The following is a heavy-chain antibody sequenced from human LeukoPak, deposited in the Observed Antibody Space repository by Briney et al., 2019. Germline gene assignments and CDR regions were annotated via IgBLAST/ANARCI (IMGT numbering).Heavy chain of an antibody. V-gene: IGHV3-7*01. Sequence: PGGSLRLSCAASGFTFSSYSMNWVRQAPGKGLEWVANIKQDGSEKEYVDSVKGRFTISRDNAKNSLYLQMNSLRAEDTAVYYCARWRGQQSEFVYWGQGTLVTVSS. J-gene: IGHJ4*02. D-gene: IGHD5-24*01. CDR2: IKQDGSEK. CDR1: GFTFSSYS. CDR3: ARWRGQQSEFVY.